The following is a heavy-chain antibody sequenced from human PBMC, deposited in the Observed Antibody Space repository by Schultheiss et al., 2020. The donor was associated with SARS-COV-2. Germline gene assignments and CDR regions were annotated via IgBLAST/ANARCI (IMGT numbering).Heavy chain of an antibody. CDR3: ARLYGSVSSRYGMDV. CDR1: GYIFTSYW. CDR2: IYPGDSDT. J-gene: IGHJ6*02. D-gene: IGHD3-10*01. Sequence: KVSCKGSGYIFTSYWITWVRQMPGKGLEWMGIIYPGDSDTTYSPSFQGQVTISADKSINTAYLQWSSLKASDSAMYYCARLYGSVSSRYGMDVWGQGTTVTVSS. V-gene: IGHV5-51*01.